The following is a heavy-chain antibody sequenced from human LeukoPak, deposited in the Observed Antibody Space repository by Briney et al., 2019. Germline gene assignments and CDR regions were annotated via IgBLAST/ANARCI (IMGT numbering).Heavy chain of an antibody. V-gene: IGHV3-7*01. CDR3: ARDSTGYGYEEWN. CDR2: IKQDGSEK. J-gene: IGHJ4*02. CDR1: GFTFSRFW. D-gene: IGHD5-18*01. Sequence: GGSLRLSCAASGFTFSRFWMSWVRQAPGKGLEWVANIKQDGSEKYYVDSVKDRFTISRDNAKNSLYLQMNSLRAEDTALYYCARDSTGYGYEEWNRGQGTLVTVSS.